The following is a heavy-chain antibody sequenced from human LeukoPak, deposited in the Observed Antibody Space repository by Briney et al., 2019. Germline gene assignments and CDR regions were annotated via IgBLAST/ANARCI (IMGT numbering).Heavy chain of an antibody. V-gene: IGHV4-59*01. CDR1: GGSISSYY. CDR2: IYYSGST. D-gene: IGHD1-26*01. Sequence: SETLSLTCTVSGGSISSYYWSWIRQPPGKGLEWIGYIYYSGSTNYNPSLKSRVTISVDTSKNQFSLKLSPVTAADTAVYYCARGRNTGSYYPWFDPWGQGTLVSVSS. CDR3: ARGRNTGSYYPWFDP. J-gene: IGHJ5*02.